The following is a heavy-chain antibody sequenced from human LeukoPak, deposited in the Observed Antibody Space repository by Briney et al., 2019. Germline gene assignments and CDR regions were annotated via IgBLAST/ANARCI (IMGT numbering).Heavy chain of an antibody. CDR2: IYYSGST. D-gene: IGHD1-1*01. Sequence: SETLSLTCTVSGGSISSSSYYWGRIGQPPGKGLEWIGSIYYSGSTYYNPSLKSRVTISVDTSKNQFSLKLSSVTAADTAVYYCATKYNWNGGNDYWGQGTLVTVSS. J-gene: IGHJ4*02. CDR1: GGSISSSSYY. CDR3: ATKYNWNGGNDY. V-gene: IGHV4-39*07.